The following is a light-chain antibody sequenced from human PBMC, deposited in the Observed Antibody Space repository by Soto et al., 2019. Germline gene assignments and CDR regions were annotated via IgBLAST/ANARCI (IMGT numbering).Light chain of an antibody. J-gene: IGKJ1*01. CDR2: DAS. Sequence: EIVMTQSPATLSVSPGEGATLSCRASQSVSSKLAWYQQKPGQPPRLLIYDASTRATRIPSRFSGSGSGTEFTLTISSLQSEDFAVYYCQQYNNWPRTFGQGTKVDIK. CDR1: QSVSSK. V-gene: IGKV3-15*01. CDR3: QQYNNWPRT.